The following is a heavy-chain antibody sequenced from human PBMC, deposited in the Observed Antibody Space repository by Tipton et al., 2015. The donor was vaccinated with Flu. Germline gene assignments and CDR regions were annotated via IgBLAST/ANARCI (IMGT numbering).Heavy chain of an antibody. CDR3: ARVGGGSTVTTYAFDI. J-gene: IGHJ3*02. CDR2: ISSSSYI. V-gene: IGHV3-21*01. Sequence: SLRLSCAASGFTFSSYSMNWVRQAPGKGLEWVSSISSSSYIYYADSVKGRFTISRDNAKNSLYLQVNSLRAEDTAAYYCARVGGGSTVTTYAFDIWGQGTMVTVSS. D-gene: IGHD4-17*01. CDR1: GFTFSSYS.